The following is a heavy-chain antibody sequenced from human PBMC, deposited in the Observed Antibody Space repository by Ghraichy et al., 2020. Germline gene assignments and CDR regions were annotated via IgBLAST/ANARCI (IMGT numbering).Heavy chain of an antibody. CDR1: GGSISSYY. CDR3: ARDPPTTTFWSGYYTTYYYYGMDV. V-gene: IGHV4-4*07. CDR2: IYTSGST. Sequence: SETLSLTCTVSGGSISSYYWSWIRQPAGKGLEWIGRIYTSGSTNYNPSLKSRVTMSVDTSKNQFSLKLSSVTAADTAVYYCARDPPTTTFWSGYYTTYYYYGMDVWGQGTTVTVSS. J-gene: IGHJ6*02. D-gene: IGHD3-3*01.